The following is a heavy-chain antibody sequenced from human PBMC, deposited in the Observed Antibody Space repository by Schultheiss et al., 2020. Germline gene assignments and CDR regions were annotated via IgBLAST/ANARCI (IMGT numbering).Heavy chain of an antibody. V-gene: IGHV3-23*01. Sequence: GGSLRLSCAASGFTFSSYAMSWVRQAPGKGLEWVSGISGSGGSTYYADSVKGRFTISRDNAKNSLYLQMNSLRAEDTAVYYCARGGSAYYYYYGMDVWGQGTTGNVYS. CDR3: ARGGSAYYYYYGMDV. J-gene: IGHJ6*02. D-gene: IGHD3-10*01. CDR2: ISGSGGST. CDR1: GFTFSSYA.